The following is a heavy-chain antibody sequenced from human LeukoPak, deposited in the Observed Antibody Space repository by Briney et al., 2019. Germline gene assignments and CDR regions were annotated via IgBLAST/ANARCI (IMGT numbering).Heavy chain of an antibody. D-gene: IGHD3-3*01. Sequence: ASVKVSCKASGYTFTSYGISWARQAPGQGLEWMGWISAYNGNTNYAQKLQGRVTMTTDTSTSTAYMELRSLRSDDTAVYYCARTAKYYDFWSGYYLYDYWGQGTLVTVSS. CDR2: ISAYNGNT. V-gene: IGHV1-18*01. CDR1: GYTFTSYG. CDR3: ARTAKYYDFWSGYYLYDY. J-gene: IGHJ4*02.